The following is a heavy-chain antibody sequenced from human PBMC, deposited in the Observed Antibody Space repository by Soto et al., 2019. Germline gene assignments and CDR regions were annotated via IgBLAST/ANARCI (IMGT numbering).Heavy chain of an antibody. Sequence: QVQLQESGPGVVKPSETLSLTCTVSGASVSSHHWTWIRQPPGKGLEWIGDYSDSASYSPSLKSRVALSAETSKNQFSLNLSSVTAADTAVYYCAAYGRGEGGRGYWGQGTLVTVSA. D-gene: IGHD3-16*01. CDR3: AAYGRGEGGRGY. J-gene: IGHJ4*02. V-gene: IGHV4-59*08. CDR2: DYSDSA. CDR1: GASVSSHH.